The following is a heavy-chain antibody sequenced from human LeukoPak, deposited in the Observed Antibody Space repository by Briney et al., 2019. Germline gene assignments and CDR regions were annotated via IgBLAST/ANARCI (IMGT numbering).Heavy chain of an antibody. CDR3: ATRTPRRNNQFDS. D-gene: IGHD1/OR15-1a*01. CDR1: GFTFSSYA. V-gene: IGHV3-23*01. J-gene: IGHJ4*02. CDR2: ISGSGGTT. Sequence: GGSLRLSCAASGFTFSSYAMNWVRQAPGKGLEWVSAISGSGGTTYYADSVKGRFTISRDSSKNTLFLQMNSLRAEDAAVYYCATRTPRRNNQFDSWGQGTLVTVSS.